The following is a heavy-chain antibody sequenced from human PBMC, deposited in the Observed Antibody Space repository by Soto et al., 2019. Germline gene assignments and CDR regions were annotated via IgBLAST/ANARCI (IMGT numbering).Heavy chain of an antibody. D-gene: IGHD1-7*01. V-gene: IGHV3-23*01. CDR1: GFTFSSYG. Sequence: EVQLLESGGGLVQPGGSLRLSCAASGFTFSSYGMTWVRQAPGKGLEWVSFSSATGAGTYYADSVKGRFTISRDNSKHTPYLQMTSLRADDTAVYYCAKDRRAGGNYGFYSDFWGQGALVIGSS. CDR2: SSATGAGT. CDR3: AKDRRAGGNYGFYSDF. J-gene: IGHJ4*02.